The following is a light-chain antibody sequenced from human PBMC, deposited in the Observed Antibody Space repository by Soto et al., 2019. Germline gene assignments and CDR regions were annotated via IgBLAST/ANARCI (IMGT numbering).Light chain of an antibody. CDR3: QQYNNWSPT. Sequence: EIVMTQSPATLSVSPGERATLSCRASQSVSSNLAWYQQTPVQAPRLLIYGASTRATGIPARFSGSGSGTEFTLTISSLQSEDFAVYYCQQYNNWSPTFGPGTKVDIK. CDR2: GAS. J-gene: IGKJ3*01. CDR1: QSVSSN. V-gene: IGKV3-15*01.